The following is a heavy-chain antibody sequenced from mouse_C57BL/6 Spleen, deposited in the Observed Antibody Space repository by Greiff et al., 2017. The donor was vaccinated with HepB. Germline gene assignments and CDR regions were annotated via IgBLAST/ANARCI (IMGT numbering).Heavy chain of an antibody. CDR2: IYPGSGST. CDR1: GYTFTSYW. Sequence: QVQLQQPGAELVKPGASVKMSCKASGYTFTSYWITWVKQRPGQGLEWIGDIYPGSGSTNYNEKFKSKATLTVDTSSSTAYMQRSSLTSEDSAVYYCARGDSYYDYDDYAMDYWGQGTSVTVSS. D-gene: IGHD2-4*01. CDR3: ARGDSYYDYDDYAMDY. V-gene: IGHV1-55*01. J-gene: IGHJ4*01.